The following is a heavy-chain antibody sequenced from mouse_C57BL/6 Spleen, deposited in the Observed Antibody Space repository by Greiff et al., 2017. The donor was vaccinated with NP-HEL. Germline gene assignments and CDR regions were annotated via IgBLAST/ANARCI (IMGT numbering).Heavy chain of an antibody. Sequence: VQLQESEGGLVQPGSSMKLSCTASGFTFSDYYMAWVRQVPEKGLEWVANINYDGSSTYYLDSLKSRFIISRDNAKNILYLQMSSLKSEDTATYYCARGAQAYYYAMDYWGQGTSVTVSS. J-gene: IGHJ4*01. CDR2: INYDGSST. CDR3: ARGAQAYYYAMDY. V-gene: IGHV5-16*01. D-gene: IGHD3-2*02. CDR1: GFTFSDYY.